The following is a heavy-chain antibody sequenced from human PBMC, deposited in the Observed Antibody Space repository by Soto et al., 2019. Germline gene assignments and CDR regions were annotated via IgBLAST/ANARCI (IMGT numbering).Heavy chain of an antibody. Sequence: QVQVVQSGAEVKKPGSSVKVSCKASGGSFSRFGISWVRQAPGQGLEWMGGIIPMFGTPNYAQKFRDRVMINADESTSTPYMDLSSLRSDDTAIYYCVRRTRDCSAISCYTPQGSFYYGMDVWGQGTTVTVSS. CDR3: VRRTRDCSAISCYTPQGSFYYGMDV. CDR1: GGSFSRFG. J-gene: IGHJ6*02. CDR2: IIPMFGTP. D-gene: IGHD2-2*02. V-gene: IGHV1-69*01.